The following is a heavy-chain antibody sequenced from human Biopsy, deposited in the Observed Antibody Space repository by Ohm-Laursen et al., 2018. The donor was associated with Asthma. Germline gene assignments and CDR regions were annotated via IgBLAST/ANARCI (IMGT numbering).Heavy chain of an antibody. CDR2: IYSGGTS. CDR1: GFAVSRDH. CDR3: ARGDSSGWSHYYFDY. D-gene: IGHD6-19*01. Sequence: LRLSCAASGFAVSRDHMFWVRQAPGKGLEWVSVIYSGGTSHTADSVRGRFTISRDYSKNTLYLQMHSLRAEDTAVYYCARGDSSGWSHYYFDYWGQGTLVTVSS. V-gene: IGHV3-53*01. J-gene: IGHJ4*02.